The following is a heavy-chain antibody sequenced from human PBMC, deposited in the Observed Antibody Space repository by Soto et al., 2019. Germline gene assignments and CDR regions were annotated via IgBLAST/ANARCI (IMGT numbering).Heavy chain of an antibody. Sequence: SGGSLRLSCAASGFTVSSNYMTWVRQAPGKGLEWVSAIYSGGSTYYADSVKGRFTISRDNSKNTLYLQMNSLRAEDTAVYYCARGSNDIDYWGQGTLVTGSS. CDR1: GFTVSSNY. V-gene: IGHV3-53*01. J-gene: IGHJ4*02. CDR2: IYSGGST. CDR3: ARGSNDIDY. D-gene: IGHD1-1*01.